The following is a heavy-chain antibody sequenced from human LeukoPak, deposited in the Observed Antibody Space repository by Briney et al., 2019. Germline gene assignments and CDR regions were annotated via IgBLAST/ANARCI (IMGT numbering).Heavy chain of an antibody. CDR3: ARSLWFGGGPFMDV. D-gene: IGHD3-10*01. V-gene: IGHV4-59*08. Sequence: PSETLSLTCTVSGGSISSYYWSWIRQPPGKGLEWIGYIYYSGSTNYNPSLKSRVTISVDTSKSQFSLKLSSVTAADTAVYYCARSLWFGGGPFMDVWGQGTTVTVSS. CDR1: GGSISSYY. CDR2: IYYSGST. J-gene: IGHJ6*02.